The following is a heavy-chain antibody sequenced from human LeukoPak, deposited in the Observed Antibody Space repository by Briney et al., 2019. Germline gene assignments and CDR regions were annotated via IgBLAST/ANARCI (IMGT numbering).Heavy chain of an antibody. J-gene: IGHJ6*03. Sequence: PSETLSLTCTVSGGSISSGDDYWGWIRHPPGKGLEWIGYIYYSGSTYYNPSLKSRVTISVDTSKNQFSLKLSPVTAAATAAYYCARVIAAASSLDYYSTDVXXXGXTVTVYS. V-gene: IGHV4-30-4*08. D-gene: IGHD6-13*01. CDR3: ARVIAAASSLDYYSTDV. CDR2: IYYSGST. CDR1: GGSISSGDDY.